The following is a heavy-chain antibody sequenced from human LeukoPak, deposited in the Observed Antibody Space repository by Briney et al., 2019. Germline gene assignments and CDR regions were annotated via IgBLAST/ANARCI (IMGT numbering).Heavy chain of an antibody. CDR1: GGTFNIYA. D-gene: IGHD1-26*01. V-gene: IGHV1-69*05. J-gene: IGHJ4*02. CDR2: TIPIFGTT. CDR3: ASGGNYDY. Sequence: GASVTVSCKAPGGTFNIYAISWVRQAPGQGLEWMGGTIPIFGTTNYAQQFQGRVTMTTDRSTSTTYMELSSLRSEDTAVYFCASGGNYDYWGQGTLVTVSS.